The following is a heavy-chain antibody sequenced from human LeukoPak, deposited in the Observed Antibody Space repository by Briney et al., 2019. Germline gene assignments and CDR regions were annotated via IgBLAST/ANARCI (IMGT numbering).Heavy chain of an antibody. V-gene: IGHV4-59*03. Sequence: SETLSLTCTVAGGSISSYYWSWIRQPPGKGLEWIGYIYYSGSTNYNPSLKSRVTISVDTSKNQVSLKLRSVTAADTAVYYCAGQDCGSWCFDYWGQGTLVTVSS. J-gene: IGHJ4*02. CDR3: AGQDCGSWCFDY. CDR2: IYYSGST. CDR1: GGSISSYY. D-gene: IGHD6-13*01.